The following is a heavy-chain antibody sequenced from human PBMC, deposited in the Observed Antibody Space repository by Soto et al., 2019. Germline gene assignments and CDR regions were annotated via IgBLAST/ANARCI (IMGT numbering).Heavy chain of an antibody. Sequence: EVQLLESGGGLVQPGGSLRLSCAASGFTFSSYAMSWVRQAPGKGLEWVSAISGSGGSTYYADSVKGRFTISRDNSKHTLYLQMSSLRAEDTAGYYCAKDRDADDVGAPIDYWGQGTLVTVSS. CDR1: GFTFSSYA. V-gene: IGHV3-23*01. J-gene: IGHJ4*02. D-gene: IGHD3-10*01. CDR3: AKDRDADDVGAPIDY. CDR2: ISGSGGST.